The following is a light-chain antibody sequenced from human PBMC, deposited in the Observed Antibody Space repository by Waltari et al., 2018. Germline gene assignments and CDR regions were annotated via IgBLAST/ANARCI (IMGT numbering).Light chain of an antibody. V-gene: IGLV3-21*02. J-gene: IGLJ3*02. CDR3: QVWDSSSDSWV. CDR1: NIGSKS. Sequence: SYVLTQPPSVSVAPGQTARITCGGNNIGSKSVNWYQQKPGQAPVLVVYDDSDRPSGLPEGFSGSNSGNTATLTISRVEAGDEADYYCQVWDSSSDSWVFGGGTKLTVL. CDR2: DDS.